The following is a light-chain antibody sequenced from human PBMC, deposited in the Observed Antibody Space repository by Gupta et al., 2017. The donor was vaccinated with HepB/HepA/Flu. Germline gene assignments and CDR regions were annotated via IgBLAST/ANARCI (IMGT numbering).Light chain of an antibody. CDR2: GNN. CDR1: SSNIGAGYD. J-gene: IGLJ3*02. Sequence: QSVVTPPPSVSGAPGQRVTISCTGSSSNIGAGYDVHWYQQLPGTAPKLLIYGNNNRPSGVPDRFSGSKSGTSDSLVITGLQAEDEADYYCQSYDTSLSGVVFGGGTKLTVL. V-gene: IGLV1-40*01. CDR3: QSYDTSLSGVV.